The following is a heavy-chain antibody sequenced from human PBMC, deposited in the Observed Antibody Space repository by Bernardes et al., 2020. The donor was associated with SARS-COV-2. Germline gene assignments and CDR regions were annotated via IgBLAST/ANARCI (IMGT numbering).Heavy chain of an antibody. CDR3: ARLNFITRRDY. V-gene: IGHV3-33*01. Sequence: GGSLRLSCGASGFTFSNYAMHWVRQAPDKGLEWVAIIWYDGSYKYYADSVKGRFSISRDNSKNTLFLQMNSLRAEDTAVYYCARLNFITRRDYWGQGTLVTVSS. D-gene: IGHD3-10*01. CDR1: GFTFSNYA. J-gene: IGHJ4*02. CDR2: IWYDGSYK.